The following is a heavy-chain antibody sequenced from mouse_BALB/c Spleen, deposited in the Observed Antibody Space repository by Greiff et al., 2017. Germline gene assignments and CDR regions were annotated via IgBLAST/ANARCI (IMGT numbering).Heavy chain of an antibody. Sequence: QVQLKESGAELMKPGASVKISCKATGYTFSSYWIEWVKQRPGHGLEWIGEILPGSGNTNYNEKFKGKATFTADTSSNTAYMQLSSLTSEDSAVYYCARSHYYGYAWFAYWGQGTLVTVSA. CDR1: GYTFSSYW. CDR2: ILPGSGNT. D-gene: IGHD1-2*01. V-gene: IGHV1-9*01. CDR3: ARSHYYGYAWFAY. J-gene: IGHJ3*01.